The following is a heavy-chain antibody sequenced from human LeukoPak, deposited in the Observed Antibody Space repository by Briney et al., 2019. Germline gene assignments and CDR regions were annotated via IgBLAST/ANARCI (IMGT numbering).Heavy chain of an antibody. CDR2: ISGSGGST. J-gene: IGHJ4*02. CDR1: GFTFSNYA. D-gene: IGHD1-26*01. CDR3: AGLLAGGAFDY. V-gene: IGHV3-23*01. Sequence: GGSLRLSCAASGFTFSNYAMNRVRQAPGKGLEWVSAISGSGGSTYYADSVKGRFTISRDNSKNTLYLQMNSLRAEDTAVYYCAGLLAGGAFDYWGQGTLVTVSS.